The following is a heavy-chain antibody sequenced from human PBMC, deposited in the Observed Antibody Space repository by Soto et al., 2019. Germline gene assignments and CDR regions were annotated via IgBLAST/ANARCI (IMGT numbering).Heavy chain of an antibody. J-gene: IGHJ4*02. V-gene: IGHV4-4*07. D-gene: IGHD3-16*01. CDR1: GASITNFY. CDR2: IYTRGST. Sequence: QVQLQESGPGLVKPSETLSLACPVSGASITNFYWSWIRQSAKKGLEWIGRIYTRGSTDYNPSLMSRVTLSIDTPKNQLSLTLTSVTAADTAVYYCARGGAYYFDSWGQGLLVSVSS. CDR3: ARGGAYYFDS.